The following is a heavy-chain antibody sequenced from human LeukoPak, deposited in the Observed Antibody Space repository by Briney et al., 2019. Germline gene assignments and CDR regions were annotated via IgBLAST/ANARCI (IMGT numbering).Heavy chain of an antibody. CDR2: SGHSDGTT. CDR1: GFTFSSYA. V-gene: IGHV3-23*01. J-gene: IGHJ5*01. D-gene: IGHD6-6*01. Sequence: PGGSLRLSCAASGFTFSSYAMNWVRQAPGKGLEWVSSGHSDGTTYYADSVKGRFTIFRDNSKNTLSLQMNSLRAEDTAVYYCAKGSRIAARPTIWFDSWGQGTLVTVSS. CDR3: AKGSRIAARPTIWFDS.